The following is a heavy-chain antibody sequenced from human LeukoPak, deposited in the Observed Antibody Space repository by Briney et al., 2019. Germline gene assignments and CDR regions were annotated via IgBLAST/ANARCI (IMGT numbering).Heavy chain of an antibody. CDR1: GFTFSSYW. Sequence: PGGSLRLSCAASGFTFSSYWMHWVRQAPGKGLVWVSRINSDGSSTSYADSVKGRFTISRDNAKNTLYLQMNSLRAEDTAVYYCARKSRGSMIADYYFDYWGQGTLVTVSS. CDR3: ARKSRGSMIADYYFDY. J-gene: IGHJ4*02. D-gene: IGHD3-22*01. V-gene: IGHV3-74*01. CDR2: INSDGSST.